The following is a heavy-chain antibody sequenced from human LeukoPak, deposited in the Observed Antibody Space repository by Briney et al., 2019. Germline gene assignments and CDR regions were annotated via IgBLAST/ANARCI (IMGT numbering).Heavy chain of an antibody. Sequence: SETLSLTCTISGGSINTYYWSWIRQPPGKGLEWIAYMYNSESTKYDPSLKGRVTISVDTSKKQFSLKLRPVTAADTALYYCARHVLTAGSIDWGQGTLVTVSS. D-gene: IGHD3-9*01. J-gene: IGHJ4*02. CDR3: ARHVLTAGSID. CDR1: GGSINTYY. V-gene: IGHV4-59*08. CDR2: MYNSEST.